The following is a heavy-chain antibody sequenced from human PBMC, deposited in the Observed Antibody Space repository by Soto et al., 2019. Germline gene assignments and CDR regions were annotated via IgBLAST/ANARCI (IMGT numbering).Heavy chain of an antibody. V-gene: IGHV3-23*01. CDR1: GFICSSYD. CDR3: AKETATGGGAFDI. CDR2: ILVDGRT. Sequence: PGGSLRLSCAASGFICSSYDMSWVRQAPGKGLEWVSTILVDGRTFYVDSVKGRFTISRDSSQNTVFLQVNSLTAGDTALYYCAKETATGGGAFDICGQGTMVTVS. J-gene: IGHJ3*02. D-gene: IGHD2-8*02.